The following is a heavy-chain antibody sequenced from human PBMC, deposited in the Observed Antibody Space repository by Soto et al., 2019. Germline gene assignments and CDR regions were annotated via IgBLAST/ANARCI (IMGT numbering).Heavy chain of an antibody. J-gene: IGHJ6*02. CDR1: GFTFSSYA. D-gene: IGHD1-26*01. CDR2: IRSSGSSI. V-gene: IGHV3-48*03. CDR3: ATDSGSYSGYSYYAMDV. Sequence: PVGSLRLSCAASGFTFSSYAMSWVRQAPGKGLEWVSYIRSSGSSISYADSVKGRFTITRDNAKNSLYLQMNSLRAEDTAVYYCATDSGSYSGYSYYAMDVWGQGTTVTVAS.